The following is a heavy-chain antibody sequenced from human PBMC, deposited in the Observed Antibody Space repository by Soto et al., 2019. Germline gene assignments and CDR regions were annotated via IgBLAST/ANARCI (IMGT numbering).Heavy chain of an antibody. CDR2: INSDGSST. Sequence: PGGSLRLSCAASGFTFNNYAMNSVRQAPGKGLVWVSRINSDGSSTSYADSVKGRFTISRDNAKNTLYLQMNSLRAEDTAVYYCASSLLTPFDYWGQGTLVTVSS. CDR1: GFTFNNYA. D-gene: IGHD7-27*01. CDR3: ASSLLTPFDY. J-gene: IGHJ4*02. V-gene: IGHV3-74*01.